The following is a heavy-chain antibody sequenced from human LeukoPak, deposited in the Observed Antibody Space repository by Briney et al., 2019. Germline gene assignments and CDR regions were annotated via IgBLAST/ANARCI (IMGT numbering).Heavy chain of an antibody. CDR2: IHRDGRT. CDR3: GKTDIYFNPIDY. Sequence: SGTLSLTCAVSGVSISSSEWWIWVRQPPGQGLEWIGEIHRDGRTRYNPSLKSRVTMSMDYSKDQFSLSVTSVTAADTAIYYCGKTDIYFNPIDYWGPGSLVTVSS. D-gene: IGHD3-9*01. CDR1: GVSISSSEW. V-gene: IGHV4-4*02. J-gene: IGHJ4*02.